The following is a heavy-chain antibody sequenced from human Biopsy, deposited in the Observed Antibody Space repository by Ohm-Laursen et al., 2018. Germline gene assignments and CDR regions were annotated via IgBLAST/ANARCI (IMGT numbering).Heavy chain of an antibody. CDR2: INHSGRT. CDR3: VRGVDYYDPYHYYALDV. V-gene: IGHV4-34*01. D-gene: IGHD3-22*01. J-gene: IGHJ6*02. Sequence: GTLSLTCAVYGESFNGYYWSWIRQTPGKGLEWIGEINHSGRTNYNPSLKSRVPISVDTSKNQFSLKVRFVTAADTAVYYCVRGVDYYDPYHYYALDVWGQGTTVTGSS. CDR1: GESFNGYY.